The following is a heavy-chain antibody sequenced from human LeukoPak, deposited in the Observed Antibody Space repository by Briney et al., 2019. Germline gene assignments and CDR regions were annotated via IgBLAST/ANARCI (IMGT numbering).Heavy chain of an antibody. V-gene: IGHV3-69-1*01. J-gene: IGHJ4*02. CDR1: GFIFSNAW. CDR2: IGGDGIA. Sequence: GGSLRLSCEGSGFIFSNAWMNWVRQAPGKGLEWISYIGGDGIAFYADSVKGRFTASKDDARKSMYLQMNSLRVEDTAVYYCAKDRANWAIDDWGQGTQVTVSS. D-gene: IGHD3-16*01. CDR3: AKDRANWAIDD.